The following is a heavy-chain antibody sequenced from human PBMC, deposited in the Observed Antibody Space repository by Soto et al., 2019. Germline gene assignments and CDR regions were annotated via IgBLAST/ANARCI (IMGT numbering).Heavy chain of an antibody. Sequence: EVQLVESGGGLVQPGRYLRLSCAASGFTFDDYAMHWVRQAPGKGLEWVSGISWNSGSIGYADSVKGRFTISRDNAKNSLYLQMNSLRAEDTALYYCAKDSSDVDYYFDYWGQGTLVTVSS. J-gene: IGHJ4*02. CDR3: AKDSSDVDYYFDY. V-gene: IGHV3-9*01. CDR2: ISWNSGSI. CDR1: GFTFDDYA. D-gene: IGHD6-19*01.